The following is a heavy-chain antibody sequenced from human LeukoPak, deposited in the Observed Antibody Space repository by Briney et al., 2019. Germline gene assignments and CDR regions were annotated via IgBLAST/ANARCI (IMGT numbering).Heavy chain of an antibody. CDR1: GFTFSNYW. CDR2: IKSDGSST. CDR3: SRDSLSSCGGDCYSGLDV. J-gene: IGHJ6*02. V-gene: IGHV3-74*01. D-gene: IGHD2-21*02. Sequence: GGSLRLSCAAAGFTFSNYWMHWVRQAPGEALMWVSRIKSDGSSTTYADSVKGRFTISRDNAKNTLYLQMNSLRAEDTAVYYCSRDSLSSCGGDCYSGLDVWGQGTTVTVSS.